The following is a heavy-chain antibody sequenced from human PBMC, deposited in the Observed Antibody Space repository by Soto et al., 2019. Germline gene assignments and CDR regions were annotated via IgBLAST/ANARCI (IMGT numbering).Heavy chain of an antibody. V-gene: IGHV1-2*04. J-gene: IGHJ6*02. Sequence: GASVKVSCKASGYTFTGYYMHWVRQAPGQGLDWMGWINPNSGGTNYAQKFQGWVTMTRDTSISTAYMELSRLRSDDTAVYYCARDQSWSDYYGMDVWGQGTTVTVSS. CDR3: ARDQSWSDYYGMDV. CDR2: INPNSGGT. CDR1: GYTFTGYY. D-gene: IGHD6-13*01.